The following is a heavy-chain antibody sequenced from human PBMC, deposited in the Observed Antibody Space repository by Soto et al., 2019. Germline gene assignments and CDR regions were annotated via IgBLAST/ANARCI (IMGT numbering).Heavy chain of an antibody. CDR1: GFTFSDYY. CDR3: ATDRLDDYGDYDRDYYFDY. V-gene: IGHV3-11*01. D-gene: IGHD4-17*01. J-gene: IGHJ4*02. CDR2: ISSSGSTI. Sequence: GESLKISCAASGFTFSDYYMSWIRQAPGKGLEWVSYISSSGSTIYYADSVKGRFTISRDNAKNSLYLQMNSLRAEDTAVYYCATDRLDDYGDYDRDYYFDYWGQGTLVTVSS.